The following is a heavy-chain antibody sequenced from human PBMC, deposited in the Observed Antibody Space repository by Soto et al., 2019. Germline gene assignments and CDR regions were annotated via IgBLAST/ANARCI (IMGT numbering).Heavy chain of an antibody. CDR2: IYYSGST. CDR1: GGSISTFY. D-gene: IGHD3-22*01. Sequence: QVQLQESGPGLVKPSETLSLTCTVSGGSISTFYWSWIRQPAGKGLEWIGYIYYSGSTYYNPSLKSRVTISVDTSKNQFSLKLSSVTAADTAVYYCARMGDYYDSSVPHWGQGTLVTVSS. CDR3: ARMGDYYDSSVPH. J-gene: IGHJ4*02. V-gene: IGHV4-59*06.